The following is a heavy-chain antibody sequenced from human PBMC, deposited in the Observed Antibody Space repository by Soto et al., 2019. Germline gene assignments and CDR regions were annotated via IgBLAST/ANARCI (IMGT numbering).Heavy chain of an antibody. V-gene: IGHV3-53*02. CDR1: GFSVSSYY. D-gene: IGHD2-2*01. CDR2: IYGGDAT. CDR3: ARDPRWSTWGGMDV. Sequence: EVQLVETGGGLTRPGGSLRLSCAASGFSVSSYYMSWVRQAPGKGLEWVSLIYGGDATNYADSVKGRFTISRDTSKNTLYLQMNSLRVEDTAVYYCARDPRWSTWGGMDVWGQGTTVTVSS. J-gene: IGHJ6*02.